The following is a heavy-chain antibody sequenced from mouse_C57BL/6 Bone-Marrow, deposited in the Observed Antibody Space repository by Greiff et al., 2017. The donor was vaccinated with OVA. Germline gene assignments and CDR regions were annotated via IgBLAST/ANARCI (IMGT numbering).Heavy chain of an antibody. Sequence: VMLVESGPGLVAPSQSLSITCTVSGFSLTSYAISWVRQPPGKGLEWLGVIWTGGGTNYNSALKSRLSISKDNSKSQVFLKMNSLQTDDTARYYCARNSDGYYVGYAMDYWGQGTSVTVSS. J-gene: IGHJ4*01. V-gene: IGHV2-9-1*01. CDR2: IWTGGGT. CDR3: ARNSDGYYVGYAMDY. D-gene: IGHD2-3*01. CDR1: GFSLTSYA.